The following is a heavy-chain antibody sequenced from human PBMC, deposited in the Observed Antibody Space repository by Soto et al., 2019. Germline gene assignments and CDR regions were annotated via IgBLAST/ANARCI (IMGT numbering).Heavy chain of an antibody. V-gene: IGHV4-59*01. D-gene: IGHD2-2*01. J-gene: IGHJ4*02. Sequence: NPSETLSLTCTVSGGSISSYYWSWIRQPPGKGLEWIGYIYYSGSTNYNPSLKSRVTISVDTSKNQFSLKLSSVTAADTAVYYCARVDCSSTSCYPDLFDYWGQGTLVTVSS. CDR1: GGSISSYY. CDR2: IYYSGST. CDR3: ARVDCSSTSCYPDLFDY.